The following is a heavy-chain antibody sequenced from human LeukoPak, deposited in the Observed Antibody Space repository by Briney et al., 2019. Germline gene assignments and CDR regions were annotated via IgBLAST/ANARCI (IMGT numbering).Heavy chain of an antibody. CDR2: IPYSGNA. V-gene: IGHV4-39*01. D-gene: IGHD6-19*01. CDR3: ARYPYSGISGWQAFDY. J-gene: IGHJ4*02. Sequence: PSETLSLTCTVSGGSVSSGNYYWGWIRQPPGQGLEWIGTIPYSGNAYYSPSLKSRVTISVDTSKNQFSLKVSSVTAVDTAVYYCARYPYSGISGWQAFDYWGQGTLVTVSS. CDR1: GGSVSSGNYY.